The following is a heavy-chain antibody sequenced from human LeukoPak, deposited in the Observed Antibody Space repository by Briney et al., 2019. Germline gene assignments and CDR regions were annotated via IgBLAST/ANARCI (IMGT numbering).Heavy chain of an antibody. CDR2: ISASGHYT. J-gene: IGHJ6*03. Sequence: GGSLRLSCEASGFTFSNSAMSWVRQAPGKGLEWVSGISASGHYTYNADSAKGRFTISRDNSKNTLYLQMNSLRAEDTALYFCAKDGSCEDYYFYFYIDVWGKGTTVTVSS. V-gene: IGHV3-23*01. CDR1: GFTFSNSA. CDR3: AKDGSCEDYYFYFYIDV.